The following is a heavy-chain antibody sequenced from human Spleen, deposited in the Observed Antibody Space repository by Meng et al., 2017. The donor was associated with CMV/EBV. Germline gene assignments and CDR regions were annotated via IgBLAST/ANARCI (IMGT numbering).Heavy chain of an antibody. CDR3: ARTQSYYGSGTYNWFDP. J-gene: IGHJ5*02. CDR1: YLVTSYD. Sequence: YLVTSYDVNWVRQGTGQGLEWMGWMNPNSSQTGYAKKFQGRVSFTRNNSMRTAYMELSSLGSEDTAVYFCARTQSYYGSGTYNWFDPWGQGTLVTVSS. CDR2: MNPNSSQT. V-gene: IGHV1-8*01. D-gene: IGHD3-10*01.